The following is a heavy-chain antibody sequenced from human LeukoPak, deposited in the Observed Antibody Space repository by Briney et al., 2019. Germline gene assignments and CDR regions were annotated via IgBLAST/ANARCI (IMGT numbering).Heavy chain of an antibody. Sequence: PSETLSLTCSVSGDSLSKYFWSWIRQPPGKGLEWIGEINHSGSTNYNPSLKSRVTISVDTSKNQFSLKLSSVTAADTAVYYCARGNPYYDFWSVTALHYYYGMDVWGQGTTVTVSS. J-gene: IGHJ6*02. CDR2: INHSGST. CDR3: ARGNPYYDFWSVTALHYYYGMDV. D-gene: IGHD3-3*01. V-gene: IGHV4-34*01. CDR1: GDSLSKYF.